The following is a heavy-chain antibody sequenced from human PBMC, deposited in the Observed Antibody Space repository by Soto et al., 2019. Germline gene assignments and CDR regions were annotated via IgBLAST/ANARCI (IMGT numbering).Heavy chain of an antibody. J-gene: IGHJ4*02. V-gene: IGHV5-10-1*01. D-gene: IGHD4-17*01. Sequence: PXASLKISCKGCGYTFTSYWISWVRQMPGKGLEWMGRIDARDSQTNYSPSFQGHVTISADKSFNTVYLQWSSLKASDTAMYYCARHDLGDYVYSFDNWGQGTLVTGSS. CDR2: IDARDSQT. CDR3: ARHDLGDYVYSFDN. CDR1: GYTFTSYW.